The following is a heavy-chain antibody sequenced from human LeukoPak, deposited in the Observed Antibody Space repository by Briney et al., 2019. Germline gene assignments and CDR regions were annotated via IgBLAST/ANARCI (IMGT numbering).Heavy chain of an antibody. V-gene: IGHV4-30-4*01. CDR1: GGSISSGDYY. CDR3: AREPLTEPHPPQAWYFDL. Sequence: SETLSLTCTVSGGSISSGDYYWSWIRQPPGKGLEWIGYIYYSGSTYYNPSLKSRVTISVDRSKNQFSLKLSSVTAADTAVYYCAREPLTEPHPPQAWYFDLWGRGTLVTVSS. D-gene: IGHD7-27*01. CDR2: IYYSGST. J-gene: IGHJ2*01.